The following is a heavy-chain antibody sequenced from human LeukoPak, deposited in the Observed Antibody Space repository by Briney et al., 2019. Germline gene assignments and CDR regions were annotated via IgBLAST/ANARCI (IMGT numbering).Heavy chain of an antibody. Sequence: KPSETLSLTCSVSGGSVATRNYYWGWIRQPPGKGLEWIGSIYYSGTTNYNPSLKTRVTISVDTSRNQFSLKLTSVTAADTAVYYCAREGPGYCSSTSCPQLDYWGQGTLVTVSS. CDR1: GGSVATRNYY. D-gene: IGHD2-2*03. CDR3: AREGPGYCSSTSCPQLDY. V-gene: IGHV4-39*02. CDR2: IYYSGTT. J-gene: IGHJ4*02.